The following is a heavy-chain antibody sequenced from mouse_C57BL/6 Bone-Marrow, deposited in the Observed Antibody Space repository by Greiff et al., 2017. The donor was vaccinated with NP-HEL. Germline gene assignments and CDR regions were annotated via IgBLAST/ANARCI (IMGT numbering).Heavy chain of an antibody. Sequence: EVMLVESGGGLVKPGGSLKLSCAASGFTFSSYTMSWVRQTPEKRLEWVATISGGGGNTYYPDSVKVRFTISRDNAKNTLYLQMSSLRSEDTALYYCARQGYLRTWFAYWGQGTLVTVSA. CDR1: GFTFSSYT. J-gene: IGHJ3*01. CDR2: ISGGGGNT. CDR3: ARQGYLRTWFAY. V-gene: IGHV5-9*01. D-gene: IGHD3-1*01.